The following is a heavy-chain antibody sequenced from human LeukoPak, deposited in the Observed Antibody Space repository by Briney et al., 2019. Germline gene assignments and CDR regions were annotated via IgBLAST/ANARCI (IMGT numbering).Heavy chain of an antibody. V-gene: IGHV4-4*02. CDR1: GGSITSDNW. J-gene: IGHJ6*02. Sequence: SGTLSLTCAVSGGSITSDNWWTWVRQPPGKGLEWIGAIYHSGSTDYNPSLKSRVTISVDKSKNQFSLKLSSVAAADTAVYFCARDRDGMGVWGQGTTVTVSS. CDR2: IYHSGST. CDR3: ARDRDGMGV.